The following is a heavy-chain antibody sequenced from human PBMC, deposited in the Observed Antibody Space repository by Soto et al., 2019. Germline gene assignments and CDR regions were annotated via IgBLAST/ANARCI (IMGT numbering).Heavy chain of an antibody. CDR2: IIPIFGTA. Sequence: QVQLVQSGAEVKQPGSSVKVSCKASGGTFSSYAISWVRQAPVQGLEWMGGIIPIFGTANYAKKFQGRVTITADESTRTAYMELSSLRSEDTAVYYCASSLMSLSGYFDLWGRGTLVTVSS. J-gene: IGHJ2*01. D-gene: IGHD3-10*01. V-gene: IGHV1-69*01. CDR1: GGTFSSYA. CDR3: ASSLMSLSGYFDL.